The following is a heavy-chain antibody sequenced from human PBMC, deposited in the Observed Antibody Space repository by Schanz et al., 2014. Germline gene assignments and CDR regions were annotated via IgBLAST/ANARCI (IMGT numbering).Heavy chain of an antibody. D-gene: IGHD1-7*01. CDR1: GGSFSGYW. Sequence: QVQLQQWGAGLLKPSETLSLTCAFSGGSFSGYWWTWVRQSPGKGLEWIGEVNHGGYTNYNPSLKSRVTVSVEMSKRQFSVRLSSVTAADTAAYYCATWSGTRLFHNWGQGTLVTVSS. J-gene: IGHJ4*02. CDR3: ATWSGTRLFHN. CDR2: VNHGGYT. V-gene: IGHV4-34*01.